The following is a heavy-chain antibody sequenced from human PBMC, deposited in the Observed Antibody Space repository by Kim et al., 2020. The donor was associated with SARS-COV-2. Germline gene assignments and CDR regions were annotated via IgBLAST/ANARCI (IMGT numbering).Heavy chain of an antibody. J-gene: IGHJ4*02. CDR3: TTDFGWMGVGYCSSTSCYT. CDR1: GFTFSNAW. CDR2: IKSKTDGGTT. V-gene: IGHV3-15*01. Sequence: GGSLRLSCAASGFTFSNAWMSWVRQAPGKGLEWVGRIKSKTDGGTTDYATPVKGRFTISRDDSKNTLYLQMNSLKTEDTAVYYCTTDFGWMGVGYCSSTSCYTWGQGTLVTVSS. D-gene: IGHD2-2*02.